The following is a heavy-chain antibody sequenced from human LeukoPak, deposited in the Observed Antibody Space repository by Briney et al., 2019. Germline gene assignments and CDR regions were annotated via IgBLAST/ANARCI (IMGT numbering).Heavy chain of an antibody. V-gene: IGHV1-18*01. CDR3: GRWAPNPNDS. CDR1: GYIFINHG. Sequence: ASVKVSFKASGYIFINHGISWVRQAPGQGREWMGWISAYNGRTEYAPKFQDRVTMTTDTSTTTAYMELRSLTSDDTAVYYCGRWAPNPNDSWGQGTLVTVS. J-gene: IGHJ5*01. CDR2: ISAYNGRT.